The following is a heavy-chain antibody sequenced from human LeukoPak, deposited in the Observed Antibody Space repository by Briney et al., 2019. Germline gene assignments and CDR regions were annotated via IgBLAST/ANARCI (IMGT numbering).Heavy chain of an antibody. V-gene: IGHV3-33*01. D-gene: IGHD2-15*01. CDR2: IWYDGSNK. J-gene: IGHJ5*02. CDR1: GFTFSSYG. CDR3: ARARRISVVVAATGFDP. Sequence: PGRSLRLSCAASGFTFSSYGMHWVRQAPGKGPEWVAVIWYDGSNKYYADSVKGRFTVSRDNSKNTLYLQMNSLRAEDTAVYYCARARRISVVVAATGFDPWGQGTLVTVSS.